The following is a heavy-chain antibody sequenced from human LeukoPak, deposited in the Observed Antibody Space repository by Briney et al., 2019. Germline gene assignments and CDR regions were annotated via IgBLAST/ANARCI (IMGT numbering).Heavy chain of an antibody. CDR2: ISDSGGST. V-gene: IGHV3-23*01. D-gene: IGHD3-3*01. CDR3: AKSYDFWSNFDY. CDR1: GFTFSSYA. J-gene: IGHJ4*02. Sequence: TGGSLRLSCAASGFTFSSYAMSWVRQAPEKGLEWVSSISDSGGSTYYADSVKGRFTISRDNSKNTLYLQMNSLRAEDTAVYYCAKSYDFWSNFDYWGQGTLVTVSS.